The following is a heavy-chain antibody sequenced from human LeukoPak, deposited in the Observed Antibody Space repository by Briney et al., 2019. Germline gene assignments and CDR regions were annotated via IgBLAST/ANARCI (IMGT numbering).Heavy chain of an antibody. CDR1: GGSISSSSYY. D-gene: IGHD6-19*01. V-gene: IGHV4-39*07. CDR2: INHSGST. CDR3: ARRDSGWFYYYYYYMDV. Sequence: SETLSLTCTVSGGSISSSSYYWGWIRQPPGKGLEWIGEINHSGSTNYNPSLKSRVTISVDTSKNQFSLKLSSVTAADTAVYYCARRDSGWFYYYYYYMDVWGKGTTVTISS. J-gene: IGHJ6*03.